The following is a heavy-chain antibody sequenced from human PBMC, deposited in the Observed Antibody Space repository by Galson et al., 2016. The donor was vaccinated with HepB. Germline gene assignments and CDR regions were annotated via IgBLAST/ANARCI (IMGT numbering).Heavy chain of an antibody. CDR3: ARDPGGSSTRFDS. V-gene: IGHV1-3*01. CDR2: INPGNGNT. J-gene: IGHJ4*02. D-gene: IGHD1-26*01. CDR1: GYSFTNYA. Sequence: SVKVSCKASGYSFTNYAIHWVRQAPGQRLEWMGWINPGNGNTKYSQKFQGRVTITRDTSATTDYMELSSLGLEDTAVYYCARDPGGSSTRFDSWGQGTLVTVSS.